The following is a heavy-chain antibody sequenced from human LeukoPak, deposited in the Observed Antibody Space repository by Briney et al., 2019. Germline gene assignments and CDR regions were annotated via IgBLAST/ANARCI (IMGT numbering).Heavy chain of an antibody. D-gene: IGHD2-15*01. CDR2: IKQDGSEK. Sequence: PGGSLRLSCAASGFTFSSYWMSWVRQAPGKGLEWVANIKQDGSEKYYVDSVKGRFTISRDNAKNSLYLQMNSLRAEDTAVYYCARDLSTRRYCSGGSCYSDGSFFGYWGQGTLVTVSS. CDR3: ARDLSTRRYCSGGSCYSDGSFFGY. J-gene: IGHJ4*02. CDR1: GFTFSSYW. V-gene: IGHV3-7*01.